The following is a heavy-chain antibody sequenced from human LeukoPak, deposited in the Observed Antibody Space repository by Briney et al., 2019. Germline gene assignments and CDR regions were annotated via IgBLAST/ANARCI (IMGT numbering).Heavy chain of an antibody. J-gene: IGHJ3*02. CDR2: INQDGSEK. CDR1: AFTFSNYW. CDR3: ARELAVAGYALDI. V-gene: IGHV3-7*01. Sequence: HPGGSLRLSCAASAFTFSNYWMIWVRQAPGKGLEWVANINQDGSEKYYVDSVKGRFTISRDNAKNSLYLQMNSLRAEDTAVYYCARELAVAGYALDIWGQGTMVTVSS. D-gene: IGHD6-19*01.